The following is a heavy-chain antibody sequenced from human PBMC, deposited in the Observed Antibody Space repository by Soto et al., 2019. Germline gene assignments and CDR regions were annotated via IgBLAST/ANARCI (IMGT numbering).Heavy chain of an antibody. V-gene: IGHV4-61*01. CDR3: ARETLTMVRGVITYGMDV. J-gene: IGHJ6*02. CDR1: GGSVSSGSYY. Sequence: QVQLQESGPGLVKPSETLSLTCTVSGGSVSSGSYYWSWIRQPPGKGLEWIGYIYYSGSTNYNPSLKSRVTISVDTSKNQCSLKLSSVTAADTAVYYCARETLTMVRGVITYGMDVWGQGTTVTVSS. D-gene: IGHD3-10*01. CDR2: IYYSGST.